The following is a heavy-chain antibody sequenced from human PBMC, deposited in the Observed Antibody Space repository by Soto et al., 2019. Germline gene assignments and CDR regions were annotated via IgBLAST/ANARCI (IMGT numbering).Heavy chain of an antibody. D-gene: IGHD3-22*01. CDR2: IYHSGST. J-gene: IGHJ4*02. CDR1: GGSISSGGYS. V-gene: IGHV4-30-2*01. CDR3: ARVADYYDSSGYYQYYFDY. Sequence: QLQLQESGSGLVKPSQTLSLTCAVSGGSISSGGYSWSWIRQPPGKGLEWIGYIYHSGSTYYNPSLKSRVTLSVDMSKNQFSLKLSSVTAADTAVYYCARVADYYDSSGYYQYYFDYWGQGTLVTVSS.